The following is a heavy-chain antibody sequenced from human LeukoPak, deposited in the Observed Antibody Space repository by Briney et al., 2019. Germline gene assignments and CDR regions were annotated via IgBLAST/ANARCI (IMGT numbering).Heavy chain of an antibody. V-gene: IGHV3-48*02. J-gene: IGHJ4*02. CDR3: AREFLELTGVGPFDH. CDR2: ISSSSDTV. CDR1: GFTFSTYS. Sequence: PGGSLRLSCAASGFTFSTYSMTWVRQAPGKGLEWISYISSSSDTVYYADPVKGRFTISRDNAKNSLFLQMNSLRDEDTAVYYCAREFLELTGVGPFDHWGQGSRITVSS. D-gene: IGHD3-3*01.